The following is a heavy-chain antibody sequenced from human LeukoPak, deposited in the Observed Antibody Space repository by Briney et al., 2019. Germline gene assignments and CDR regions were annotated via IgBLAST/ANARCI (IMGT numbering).Heavy chain of an antibody. CDR2: ISSTSSVI. Sequence: GGSLRLSCAASGSTFSSHTMNWVRQAPGKGLEWVSYISSTSSVIYYADSVKGRFTISRDNAKNSLYLQMNSLRAEDTAVYYCAREGYSYGSYFDYWGQGTPVTVSS. V-gene: IGHV3-48*04. CDR1: GSTFSSHT. D-gene: IGHD5-18*01. CDR3: AREGYSYGSYFDY. J-gene: IGHJ4*02.